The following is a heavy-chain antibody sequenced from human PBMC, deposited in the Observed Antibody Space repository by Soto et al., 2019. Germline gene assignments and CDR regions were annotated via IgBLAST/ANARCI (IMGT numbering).Heavy chain of an antibody. D-gene: IGHD1-26*01. CDR1: GGSISSGGYS. CDR2: IYHSGST. V-gene: IGHV4-30-2*01. CDR3: GSSRGSPVPLDS. J-gene: IGHJ4*02. Sequence: QLQLQESGSGLVKPSQTLSLTCAVSGGSISSGGYSWSWIRQPPGKGLEWIGYIYHSGSTYYNPSRKSRVTISVDRSKNQFSLKLRSVTAADTAVYSCGSSRGSPVPLDSWGQGTLVTVSS.